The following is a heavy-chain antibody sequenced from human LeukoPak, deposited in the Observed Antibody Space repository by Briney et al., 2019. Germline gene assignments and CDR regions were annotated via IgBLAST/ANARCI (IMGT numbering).Heavy chain of an antibody. CDR1: GYSFTTYW. CDR2: IYPGDSDP. D-gene: IGHD2-8*02. CDR3: ARLNTEGYYYYGLDV. Sequence: GESLKISCKGSGYSFTTYWIGWVRQIPGKGLEWMGIIYPGDSDPRYSPSFQGQVTISADKSVSTAYLQWSSLKASDTALYYCARLNTEGYYYYGLDVWGQGTTVTVSS. V-gene: IGHV5-51*01. J-gene: IGHJ6*02.